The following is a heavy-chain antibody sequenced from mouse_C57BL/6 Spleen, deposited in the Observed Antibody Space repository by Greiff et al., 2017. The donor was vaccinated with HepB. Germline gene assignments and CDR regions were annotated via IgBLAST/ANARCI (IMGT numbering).Heavy chain of an antibody. D-gene: IGHD2-3*01. CDR1: GFTFTDYY. J-gene: IGHJ4*01. V-gene: IGHV7-3*01. Sequence: DVKLQESGGGLVQPGGSLSLSCAASGFTFTDYYMSWVRQPPGKALEWLGFIRNKANGYTTEYSASVKGRFTISRDNSQSILYLQMNALRAEDSATYYCARPIYDGYYVDAMDYWGQGTSVTVSS. CDR2: IRNKANGYTT. CDR3: ARPIYDGYYVDAMDY.